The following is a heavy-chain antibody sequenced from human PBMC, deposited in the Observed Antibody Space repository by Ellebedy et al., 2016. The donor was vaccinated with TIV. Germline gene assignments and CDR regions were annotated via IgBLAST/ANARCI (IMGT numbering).Heavy chain of an antibody. J-gene: IGHJ4*02. V-gene: IGHV3-23*01. Sequence: GESLKISCEISGFNFRQYAMTWVRQAPGKGLEWVSTISHSGGKTYYADPVKGRFTISRDNSKTRLYLKMNSVRAEDTAVYYCVKPGSPVLLWFGETHWGQGTPVTVSS. D-gene: IGHD3-10*01. CDR3: VKPGSPVLLWFGETH. CDR2: ISHSGGKT. CDR1: GFNFRQYA.